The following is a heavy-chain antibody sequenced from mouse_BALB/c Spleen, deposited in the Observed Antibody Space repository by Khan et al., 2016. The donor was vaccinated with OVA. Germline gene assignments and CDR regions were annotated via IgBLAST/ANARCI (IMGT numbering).Heavy chain of an antibody. CDR2: IDPATGNI. D-gene: IGHD1-2*01. CDR3: ARTEIHYYGSYTLDY. V-gene: IGHV14-3*02. Sequence: VQLQQSGAELVKPGASVKLSCTTSGFNITDTYIHWVKQRPEQGLEWVGRIDPATGNIKYDPKFQSKATITADTSSNTAYLHLSSLTSEDTAVYYWARTEIHYYGSYTLDYWGQGTSVTVSS. CDR1: GFNITDTY. J-gene: IGHJ4*01.